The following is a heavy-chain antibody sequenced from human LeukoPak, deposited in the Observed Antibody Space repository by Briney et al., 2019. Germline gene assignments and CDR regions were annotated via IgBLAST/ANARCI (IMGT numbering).Heavy chain of an antibody. CDR3: AREGDDILTGSNWFDP. V-gene: IGHV3-48*04. J-gene: IGHJ5*02. CDR2: ISSSSSTI. CDR1: GFTFSSYS. Sequence: GGSLRLSCAASGFTFSSYSMNWVRQAPGKGLEWVSYISSSSSTIYYADSVKGRFTISRDNAKNSLYLQMNSLRAEDTAVYYCAREGDDILTGSNWFDPWGQGTLVTVSP. D-gene: IGHD3-9*01.